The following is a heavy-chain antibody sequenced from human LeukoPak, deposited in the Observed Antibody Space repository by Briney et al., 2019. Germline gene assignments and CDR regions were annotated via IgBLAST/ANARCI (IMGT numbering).Heavy chain of an antibody. CDR3: ARDVSGYDIPDAFDI. Sequence: PSQTLSLTCTVSGGSISSGGYYWCWIRQPPGKGLEWIGYIYHSGSTYYNPSLKSRVTISVDRSKNQFSLKLSSVTAADTAVYYCARDVSGYDIPDAFDIWGQGTMVTVSS. V-gene: IGHV4-30-2*01. CDR1: GGSISSGGYY. D-gene: IGHD5-12*01. CDR2: IYHSGST. J-gene: IGHJ3*02.